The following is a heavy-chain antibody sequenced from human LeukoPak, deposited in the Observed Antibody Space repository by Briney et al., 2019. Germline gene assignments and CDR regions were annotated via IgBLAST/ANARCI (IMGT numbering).Heavy chain of an antibody. V-gene: IGHV4-59*08. Sequence: SETLSLTCTVSGGSISSYYWSWIRQSPGKGLEWIAYTHYSGHTNYNPSLKSRVTISLDTSKNHFSLRLSSVTAADTAVYYCARHSSSDYDSYFDYWGQGTLVTVSS. J-gene: IGHJ4*02. CDR1: GGSISSYY. CDR2: THYSGHT. CDR3: ARHSSSDYDSYFDY. D-gene: IGHD5-12*01.